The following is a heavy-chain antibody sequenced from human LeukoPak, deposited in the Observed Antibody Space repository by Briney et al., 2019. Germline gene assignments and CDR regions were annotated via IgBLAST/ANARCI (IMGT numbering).Heavy chain of an antibody. J-gene: IGHJ4*02. D-gene: IGHD6-13*01. V-gene: IGHV3-30-3*01. CDR1: GFTFSSFG. CDR3: TRIGYSSSWSGDY. Sequence: GGSLRLSYAASGFTFSSFGMHWVRQAPGKGLKWVALISSDGSNEYYADSVKGRFSISRDNSKSTLYLRMNSLRVEDTAIYYCTRIGYSSSWSGDYWGQGTLVTVSS. CDR2: ISSDGSNE.